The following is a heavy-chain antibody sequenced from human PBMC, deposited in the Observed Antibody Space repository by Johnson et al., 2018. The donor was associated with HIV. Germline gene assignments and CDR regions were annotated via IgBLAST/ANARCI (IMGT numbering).Heavy chain of an antibody. CDR3: AREMGLGHAFDI. Sequence: VQLVESGGGLVQPGGSLRLSCAASGFTVSSNYMNWVRQAPGKGLDWVSLIYSGDSTYYADSVKGRFSISRDNSKNTLYLQMNSLRAEDTAVYYCAREMGLGHAFDIWGQGTMVTVSS. D-gene: IGHD5-24*01. CDR2: IYSGDST. J-gene: IGHJ3*02. CDR1: GFTVSSNY. V-gene: IGHV3-66*01.